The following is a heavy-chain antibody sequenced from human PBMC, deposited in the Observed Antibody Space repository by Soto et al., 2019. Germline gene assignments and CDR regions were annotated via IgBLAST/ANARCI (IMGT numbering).Heavy chain of an antibody. CDR2: ISGSGGST. V-gene: IGHV3-23*01. CDR3: SSAASDY. CDR1: GFTFSQYR. D-gene: IGHD2-2*01. Sequence: PLRLSCAASGFTFSQYRTHWVRQAAGKGLEWVSAISGSGGSTYYADSVKGRFTISRDNSKNTLYLQMNSPRAEDTAVYYCSSAASDYWGQGPLATVS. J-gene: IGHJ4*02.